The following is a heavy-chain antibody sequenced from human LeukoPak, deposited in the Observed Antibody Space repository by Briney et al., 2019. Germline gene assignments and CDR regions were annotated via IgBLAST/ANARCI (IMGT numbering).Heavy chain of an antibody. CDR2: ISSSGSTI. CDR1: GIIFSNYW. CDR3: ARDLRTYYYDSSGYQ. J-gene: IGHJ4*02. D-gene: IGHD3-22*01. V-gene: IGHV3-48*04. Sequence: GGSLRLSCAASGIIFSNYWMHWVRQAPGKGLEWVSYISSSGSTIYYADSVKGRFTISRDNAKNSLYLQMNSLRAEDTAVYYCARDLRTYYYDSSGYQWGQGTLVTVSS.